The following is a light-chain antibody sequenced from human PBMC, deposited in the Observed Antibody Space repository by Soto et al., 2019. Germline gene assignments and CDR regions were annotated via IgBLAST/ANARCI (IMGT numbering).Light chain of an antibody. Sequence: EIVLTQSPGTLSLSPGERATLSCRASQSFLSSYLAWYQQRPGQAPRLLIYAASSRATGIPDRFSGSGSGTDFTLTISRLEPEDYAVYYCQQYGSSPGFTFGGGTKVDIK. J-gene: IGKJ4*01. CDR2: AAS. CDR3: QQYGSSPGFT. CDR1: QSFLSSY. V-gene: IGKV3-20*01.